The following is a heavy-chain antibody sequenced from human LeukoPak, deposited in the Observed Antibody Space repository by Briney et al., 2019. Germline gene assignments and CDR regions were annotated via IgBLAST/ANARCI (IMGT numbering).Heavy chain of an antibody. CDR1: GYSFTSYW. J-gene: IGHJ4*02. CDR2: IYPGDSDT. V-gene: IGHV5-51*01. D-gene: IGHD3-10*01. CDR3: ARQMVVRGVIITPYYFNY. Sequence: GESPKISCKGSGYSFTSYWIGWVRQMPGKGLEWMGIIYPGDSDTRYSPSFQGQVTISADKSISTAYLQWSSLKASDTAMYYCARQMVVRGVIITPYYFNYWGQGTLVTVSS.